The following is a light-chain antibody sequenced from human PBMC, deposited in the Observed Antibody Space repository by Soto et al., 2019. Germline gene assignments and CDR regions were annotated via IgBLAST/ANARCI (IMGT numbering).Light chain of an antibody. CDR1: SSDVGGYNY. V-gene: IGLV2-14*01. CDR3: QSYDDSLSVHYV. Sequence: QSALTQPASVSGSPGQSITISCTGTSSDVGGYNYVSWYQQHPGKAPKLLIYDNSNRPSGVPDRFSGSKSGTSASLAITGLQADDEADYYCQSYDDSLSVHYVFGTGTKVTVL. J-gene: IGLJ1*01. CDR2: DNS.